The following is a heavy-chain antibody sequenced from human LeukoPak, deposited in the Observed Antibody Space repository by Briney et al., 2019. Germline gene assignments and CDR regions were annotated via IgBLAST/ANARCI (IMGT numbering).Heavy chain of an antibody. Sequence: GGSLRLSCAASGFTFSSYAMSWVRQAPGKGLEWVSYISFSVNTKYYGDSVKGRFTISRDNAKNSLYLHMDSLRAEDTAVYYCARGAYSSGWAYFDHWGQGTLVTVSS. CDR2: ISFSVNTK. CDR1: GFTFSSYA. D-gene: IGHD6-19*01. CDR3: ARGAYSSGWAYFDH. J-gene: IGHJ4*02. V-gene: IGHV3-48*04.